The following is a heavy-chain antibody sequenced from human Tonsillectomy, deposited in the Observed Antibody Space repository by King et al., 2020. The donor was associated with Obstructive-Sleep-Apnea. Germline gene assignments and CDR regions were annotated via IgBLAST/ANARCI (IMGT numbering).Heavy chain of an antibody. CDR2: VSGSGGST. CDR1: GFTFSSYV. CDR3: AKDHEWFGELLFPF. V-gene: IGHV3-23*04. J-gene: IGHJ4*02. Sequence: VQLVESGGGLVQPGGSLRLSCATSGFTFSSYVMSWVRQAPGKGLEWLSGVSGSGGSTYYADSVKGRFTISRDNSKNTLYLQMNSLRAEDTAVYYCAKDHEWFGELLFPFWGQGTLVTVSS. D-gene: IGHD3-10*01.